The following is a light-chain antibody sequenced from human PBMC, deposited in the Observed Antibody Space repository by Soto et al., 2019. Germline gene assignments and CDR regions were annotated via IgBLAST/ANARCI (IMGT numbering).Light chain of an antibody. CDR3: CSYAGNYTLL. CDR2: DVS. CDR1: SSDVGGYNY. Sequence: QAVLTQPRSVSGSPGQSVTISCTGTSSDVGGYNYVSWYQQHPGKAPKLMIYDVSKRPSGVPDRFSGSKSGNTASVAISGLQAEDEADYYCCSYAGNYTLLFGGGTKLTLL. V-gene: IGLV2-11*01. J-gene: IGLJ2*01.